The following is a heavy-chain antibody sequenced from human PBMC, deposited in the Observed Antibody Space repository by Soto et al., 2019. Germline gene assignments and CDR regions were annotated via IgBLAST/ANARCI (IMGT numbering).Heavy chain of an antibody. Sequence: EVQLVESGGGLVQPGGSLRLSCAASGFTVSSNYMSWVRQAPGKGLEWVSVIYSGGSAYYADSVKGRFTISRDNSTNTLYRQMNSLRAEDTAVYYCARHGYSYGGGYFDYWGQGTLVTVSS. J-gene: IGHJ4*02. V-gene: IGHV3-66*04. CDR3: ARHGYSYGGGYFDY. D-gene: IGHD5-18*01. CDR1: GFTVSSNY. CDR2: IYSGGSA.